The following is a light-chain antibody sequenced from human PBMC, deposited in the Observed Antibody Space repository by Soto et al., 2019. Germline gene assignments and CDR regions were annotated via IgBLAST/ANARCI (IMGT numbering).Light chain of an antibody. Sequence: MVLTHSPGTLSFSPGQRATLSYSSSQSISTSYLAWYQQKPGQAPRLLIYGSSSRATGIPDRFSGSGSGTDFTLTISSLEPEDFAVYYCQQYGSSPQDTFGQGTKVDIK. V-gene: IGKV3-20*01. CDR1: QSISTSY. CDR3: QQYGSSPQDT. CDR2: GSS. J-gene: IGKJ1*01.